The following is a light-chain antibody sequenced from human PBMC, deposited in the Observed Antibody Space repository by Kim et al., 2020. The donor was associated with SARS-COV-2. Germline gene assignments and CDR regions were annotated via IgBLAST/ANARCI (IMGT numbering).Light chain of an antibody. CDR3: QQGHNFPRT. J-gene: IGKJ2*02. CDR1: QSISTF. V-gene: IGKV1-39*01. CDR2: DAS. Sequence: SASVGDRVTITCRARQSISTFLNWYQQTPGKAPRLLIYDASSLQTGVPSRFSGSGSGTDFTLTISSLRREDFTTYYCQQGHNFPRTFGQGTKLE.